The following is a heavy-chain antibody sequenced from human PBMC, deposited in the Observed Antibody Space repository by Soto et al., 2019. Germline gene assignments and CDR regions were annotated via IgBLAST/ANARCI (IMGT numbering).Heavy chain of an antibody. D-gene: IGHD6-13*01. V-gene: IGHV1-18*04. Sequence: GASVKVSCKASAYDFNTYSINWVRQAPGQGLEWMGSIFPYTGDTQYAQNLQARFTMTRDTSTNTAYMDLARLQFDDTAVYYCARGGFSSSWRLDYWG. J-gene: IGHJ4*01. CDR1: AYDFNTYS. CDR3: ARGGFSSSWRLDY. CDR2: IFPYTGDT.